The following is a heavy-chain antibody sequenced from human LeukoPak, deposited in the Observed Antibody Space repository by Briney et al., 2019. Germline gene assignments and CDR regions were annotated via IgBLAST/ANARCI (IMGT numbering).Heavy chain of an antibody. Sequence: GESLKISCKGSGYSFTSYWIGWVRQMPGKGLEWMGIICPGDFDTRYSPSFQGQVTISANKSISTAYLQWSSLKASDTAMYYCARLYYSSSSPSDYWGQGTLVTVSS. D-gene: IGHD6-6*01. J-gene: IGHJ4*02. CDR3: ARLYYSSSSPSDY. V-gene: IGHV5-51*01. CDR1: GYSFTSYW. CDR2: ICPGDFDT.